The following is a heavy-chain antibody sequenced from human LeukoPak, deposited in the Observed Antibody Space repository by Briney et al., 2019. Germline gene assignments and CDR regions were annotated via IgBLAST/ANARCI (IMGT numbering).Heavy chain of an antibody. D-gene: IGHD4-11*01. J-gene: IGHJ6*03. CDR3: ARDQYYSTYYYYYMDV. V-gene: IGHV3-21*01. Sequence: GGSLRLSCAASGFTFNTYAMSWVRQAPGEGLEWVSSISSSSSYIYYADSVKGRFTISRDNAKNSLYLQMNSLRAEDTAVYYCARDQYYSTYYYYYMDVWGKGTTVTVSS. CDR2: ISSSSSYI. CDR1: GFTFNTYA.